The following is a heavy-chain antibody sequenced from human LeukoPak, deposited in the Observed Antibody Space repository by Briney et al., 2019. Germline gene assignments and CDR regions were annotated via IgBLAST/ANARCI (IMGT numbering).Heavy chain of an antibody. V-gene: IGHV3-21*01. CDR3: AREPDYYDSSGEYGGTYYFDY. Sequence: PGGSLRLSCAASGFTFSSYSMNWVRQAPGKGLELVSSISSSSSYIYYADSVKGRFTISRDNAKNSLYLQMNSLRAEDTAVYYCAREPDYYDSSGEYGGTYYFDYWGQGTLVTVSS. J-gene: IGHJ4*02. CDR1: GFTFSSYS. CDR2: ISSSSSYI. D-gene: IGHD3-22*01.